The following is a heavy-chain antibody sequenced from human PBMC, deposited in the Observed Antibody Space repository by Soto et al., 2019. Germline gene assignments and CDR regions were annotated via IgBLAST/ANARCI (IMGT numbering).Heavy chain of an antibody. V-gene: IGHV3-33*01. J-gene: IGHJ6*02. CDR3: ARDDIPGIAVATFGMDV. CDR1: GFIFSNFG. Sequence: QVQLVESGGGVVQPGRSLRLSCAASGFIFSNFGMHWVRQAPGKGLEWVAVIWYDGSNEYYADSVKGRFTISKDNSKNTLYLQMNSLRAEDTAVYYGARDDIPGIAVATFGMDVWGQGTTVTVSS. CDR2: IWYDGSNE. D-gene: IGHD6-19*01.